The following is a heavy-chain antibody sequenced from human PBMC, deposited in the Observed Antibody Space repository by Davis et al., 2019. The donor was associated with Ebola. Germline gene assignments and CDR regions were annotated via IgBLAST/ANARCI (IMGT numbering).Heavy chain of an antibody. CDR1: GGSFSGYY. V-gene: IGHV4-34*01. CDR3: ARGAARYSGYDFTYYYYGMDV. CDR2: INHSGST. J-gene: IGHJ6*02. D-gene: IGHD5-12*01. Sequence: SQTLSLTCAVYGGSFSGYYWSWIRQPPGKGLEWIGEINHSGSTKYNPSLKSRVTISVDTSKNQFSLKLSSVTAADTAVYYCARGAARYSGYDFTYYYYGMDVWGQGTTVTVSS.